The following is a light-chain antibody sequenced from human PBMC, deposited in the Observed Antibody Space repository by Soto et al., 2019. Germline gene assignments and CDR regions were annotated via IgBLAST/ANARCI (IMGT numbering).Light chain of an antibody. J-gene: IGKJ1*01. CDR2: KAS. CDR1: QNIRAW. V-gene: IGKV1-5*03. Sequence: DIQMTQSPSTLSASVGDRVTITCRASQNIRAWLAWYQQKPGKAPKLLIYKASTLKSGVPSRFSGSGSGTEFTLTISSLQPDEFATYYCQHYNSYSEAVGQGTKVDIK. CDR3: QHYNSYSEA.